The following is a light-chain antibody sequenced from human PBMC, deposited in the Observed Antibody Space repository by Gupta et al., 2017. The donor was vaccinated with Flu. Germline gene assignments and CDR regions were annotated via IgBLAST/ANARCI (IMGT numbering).Light chain of an antibody. V-gene: IGKV1-33*01. CDR3: QQYDNLPVT. CDR2: DAS. CDR1: QDIRRF. J-gene: IGKJ4*01. Sequence: DIQMTQSPSSLSASVGDRVTITCQASQDIRRFLNWYQLKPGNAPKLLIFDASNLETGVPSRLSGSGFGTHFTVTISTLQPEDVATYYCQQYDNLPVTFGGGTKVEI.